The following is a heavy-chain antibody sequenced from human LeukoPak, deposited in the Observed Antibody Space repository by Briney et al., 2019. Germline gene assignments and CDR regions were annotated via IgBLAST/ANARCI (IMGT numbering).Heavy chain of an antibody. CDR3: ARVSGGNGGSYYDYYDRDV. CDR1: GFTVSSNY. D-gene: IGHD1-26*01. Sequence: GGSLRLSCAASGFTVSSNYMSWVRQAPGKGLEWVSVIYSGGSTYYADSVKGRFTISRDNSKNTLYLQMNSLRAEDTAVYYYARVSGGNGGSYYDYYDRDVGAQGTTVTVSS. CDR2: IYSGGST. V-gene: IGHV3-53*01. J-gene: IGHJ6*02.